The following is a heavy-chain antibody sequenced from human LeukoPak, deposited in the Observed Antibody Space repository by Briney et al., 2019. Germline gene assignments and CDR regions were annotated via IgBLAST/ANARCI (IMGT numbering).Heavy chain of an antibody. Sequence: GSLRLSCAASGFTFSSYAMSWVRQPPGKGLEWIGYIYYSGSTNYNPSLKSRVTISVDTSKNQFSLKLSSVTAADTAVYYCARAVVSVYYYYYYMDVWGKGTTVTVSS. J-gene: IGHJ6*03. D-gene: IGHD2-2*01. CDR3: ARAVVSVYYYYYYMDV. V-gene: IGHV4-59*01. CDR1: GFTFSSYA. CDR2: IYYSGST.